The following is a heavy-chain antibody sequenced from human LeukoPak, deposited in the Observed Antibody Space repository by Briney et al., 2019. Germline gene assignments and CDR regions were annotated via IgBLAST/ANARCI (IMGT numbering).Heavy chain of an antibody. Sequence: PGGSLRLSCAASGFTFSGYWMSWVPQAPGKGLEWVANIKQDGSENYYVDSVKGRFTISRDNSKNSLYLQMNSLRVEDTAVYYCARDKSVAAPDTGSVFDYWGQGTLVTVSS. J-gene: IGHJ4*02. V-gene: IGHV3-7*01. CDR2: IKQDGSEN. D-gene: IGHD6-13*01. CDR3: ARDKSVAAPDTGSVFDY. CDR1: GFTFSGYW.